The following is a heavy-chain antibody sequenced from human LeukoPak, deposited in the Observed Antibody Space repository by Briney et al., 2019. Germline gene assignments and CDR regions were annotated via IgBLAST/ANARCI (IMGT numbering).Heavy chain of an antibody. CDR3: ARITSRRGYSYGYADNWFDP. D-gene: IGHD5-18*01. V-gene: IGHV1-8*01. J-gene: IGHJ5*02. CDR1: GYTFTSYD. Sequence: ASVKVSCKASGYTFTSYDINWVRQATGQGLEWMGWMNPNSGSTGYAQKFQGRVTMTRNTSISTAYMELSSLRSEDTAVYYCARITSRRGYSYGYADNWFDPWGQGTLVTVSS. CDR2: MNPNSGST.